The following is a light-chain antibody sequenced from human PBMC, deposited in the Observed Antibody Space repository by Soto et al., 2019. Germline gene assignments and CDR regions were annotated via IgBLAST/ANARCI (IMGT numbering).Light chain of an antibody. Sequence: EIVLTQSPATLSLSPGERATLSCRASQSVSSYLAWYQQKPGQAPRLLIYKASNRATGIPARFSGSGSGTEFTLTTSNLEPEDFAVYYCKQRSNGSSITLGQGTLPEIK. CDR2: KAS. J-gene: IGKJ5*01. CDR1: QSVSSY. V-gene: IGKV3-11*01. CDR3: KQRSNGSSIT.